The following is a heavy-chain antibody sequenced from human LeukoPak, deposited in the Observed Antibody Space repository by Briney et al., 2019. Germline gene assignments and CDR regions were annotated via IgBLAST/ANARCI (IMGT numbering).Heavy chain of an antibody. CDR3: ARDRGATYYDFWSGYQTRYFDY. CDR1: GGSISSYY. J-gene: IGHJ4*02. Sequence: PSETLSLTCTVSGGSISSYYWSWIRQSPGKGLECIGYIHYTGSTNYNPSLKSRVTISVDTSKNQFSLKLSSVTAADTAVYYCARDRGATYYDFWSGYQTRYFDYWGQGTLVTVSS. V-gene: IGHV4-59*12. CDR2: IHYTGST. D-gene: IGHD3-3*01.